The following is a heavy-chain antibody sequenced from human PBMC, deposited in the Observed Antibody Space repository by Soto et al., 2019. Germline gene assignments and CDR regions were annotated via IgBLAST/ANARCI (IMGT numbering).Heavy chain of an antibody. CDR3: ARFAVRGVITNWFDP. V-gene: IGHV4-31*03. Sequence: PSETLSLTCTVSGGSISSGGYYWSWIRQHPGKGLEWIGYIYYSGSTYYNPSLKSRVTISVDTSKNQFSLKLSSVTAADTAVYYCARFAVRGVITNWFDPWGQGTLVTVSS. CDR1: GGSISSGGYY. D-gene: IGHD3-10*01. CDR2: IYYSGST. J-gene: IGHJ5*02.